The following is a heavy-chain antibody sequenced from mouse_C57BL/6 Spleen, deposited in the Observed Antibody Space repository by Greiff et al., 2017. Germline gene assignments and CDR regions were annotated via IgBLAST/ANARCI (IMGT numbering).Heavy chain of an antibody. Sequence: QVQLQQSGAELARPGASVKLSCKASGYTFTSYGISWVKQRTGQGLEWIGEIYPRSGNTYYNEKFKGKATLTADTSSSTEYMELRSLTSEDSAVLFCAGGCSSYYWYCDVWGTGTTVTVSS. D-gene: IGHD1-1*01. CDR1: GYTFTSYG. V-gene: IGHV1-81*01. CDR3: AGGCSSYYWYCDV. J-gene: IGHJ1*03. CDR2: IYPRSGNT.